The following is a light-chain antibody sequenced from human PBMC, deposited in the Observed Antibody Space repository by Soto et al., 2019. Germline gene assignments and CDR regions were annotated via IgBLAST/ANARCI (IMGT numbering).Light chain of an antibody. Sequence: QSALTQPASVSGSPGQSIAISCTRTTSDVGGYNYVSWYQQHPGKAPKLMIYDVTNRPSGVSDRFSGSKSGNTASLTISGLQAEDEGDYYCSSFTRSNTYVFGTGTKLTVL. CDR2: DVT. V-gene: IGLV2-14*03. J-gene: IGLJ1*01. CDR3: SSFTRSNTYV. CDR1: TSDVGGYNY.